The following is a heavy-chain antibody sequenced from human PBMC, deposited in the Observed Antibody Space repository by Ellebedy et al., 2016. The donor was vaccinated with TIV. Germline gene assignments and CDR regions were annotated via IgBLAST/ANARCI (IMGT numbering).Heavy chain of an antibody. CDR3: ATSDYVGPADY. D-gene: IGHD4-23*01. V-gene: IGHV1-18*01. CDR2: ISAYNGNT. CDR1: GYTFTSYG. J-gene: IGHJ4*02. Sequence: AASVKVSCKASGYTFTSYGISWVRQAPGQGLEWMGWISAYNGNTNYEQKLQGRVTMTTDTSTSTAYMELRSLRSDDTAVYYCATSDYVGPADYWGQGTLVTVSS.